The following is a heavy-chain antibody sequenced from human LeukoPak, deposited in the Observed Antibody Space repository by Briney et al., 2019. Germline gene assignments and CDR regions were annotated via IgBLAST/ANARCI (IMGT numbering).Heavy chain of an antibody. CDR2: MSRSSSYI. J-gene: IGHJ4*02. CDR3: ARDIAGLFDY. CDR1: GFTFSTYN. D-gene: IGHD6-13*01. Sequence: SGGSLRLSCAASGFTFSTYNMNWVRQAPGKGLEWVSSMSRSSSYIYYADSVKGRFTISRDNAKNSLYLQMNSLRAEDTAVYYCARDIAGLFDYWGQGTLVTVSS. V-gene: IGHV3-21*01.